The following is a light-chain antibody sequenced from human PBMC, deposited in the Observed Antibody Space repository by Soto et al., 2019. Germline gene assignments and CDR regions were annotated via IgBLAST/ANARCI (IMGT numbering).Light chain of an antibody. J-gene: IGKJ1*01. V-gene: IGKV1-5*03. CDR1: QSISSW. CDR3: QQYKSYST. CDR2: KAS. Sequence: DIPMTQSPSTLSASVGDRVTITCRASQSISSWLAWYQQKPGRAPKLLIYKASDLENGVPSRFSATGFGTEFTLTISSLQADDFATYYCQQYKSYSTFGPGTKVEAK.